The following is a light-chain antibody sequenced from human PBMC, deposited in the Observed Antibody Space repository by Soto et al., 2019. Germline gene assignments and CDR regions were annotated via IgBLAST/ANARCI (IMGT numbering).Light chain of an antibody. V-gene: IGKV3-11*01. CDR2: PAS. CDR3: QQRSNWPTLT. CDR1: QSISNY. Sequence: EIVLTQSPATLSLSPGERATLSCRASQSISNYLAWYQQKPGQAPRLLIYPASNRATGIPARFSGSGSGTDFTLTISSLEPEDFAVYYCQQRSNWPTLTFGGGTKVDIK. J-gene: IGKJ4*01.